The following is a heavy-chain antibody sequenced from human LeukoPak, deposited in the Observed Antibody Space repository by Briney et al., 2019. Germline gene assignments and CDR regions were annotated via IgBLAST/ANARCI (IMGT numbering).Heavy chain of an antibody. J-gene: IGHJ4*02. CDR1: GDSFSNYY. V-gene: IGHV4-59*08. D-gene: IGHD3-3*01. CDR3: ARHGHDTDNYEAHFDY. CDR2: IHYTGHT. Sequence: SETLSLTCTVSGDSFSNYYWTWIRQPPGTGLEWIAYIHYTGHTNSNPSLKSRVTISIDTSKSQFSLELRSVTAADTAVYYCARHGHDTDNYEAHFDYWGQGALVTVSS.